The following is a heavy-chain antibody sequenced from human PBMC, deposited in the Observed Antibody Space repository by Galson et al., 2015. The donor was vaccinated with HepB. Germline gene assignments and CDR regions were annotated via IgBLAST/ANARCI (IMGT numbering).Heavy chain of an antibody. J-gene: IGHJ4*02. CDR2: IYYSGST. V-gene: IGHV4-39*01. D-gene: IGHD3-10*01. CDR1: GGSISSSSYY. Sequence: ETLSLTCTVSGGSISSSSYYWGWIRQPPGKGLEWIGSIYYSGSTYYNPSLKSRVTISVDTSKNQFSLKLSSVTAADTAVYYCARHIFGSMGNYYGSGLISLIDYWGQGTLVTVSS. CDR3: ARHIFGSMGNYYGSGLISLIDY.